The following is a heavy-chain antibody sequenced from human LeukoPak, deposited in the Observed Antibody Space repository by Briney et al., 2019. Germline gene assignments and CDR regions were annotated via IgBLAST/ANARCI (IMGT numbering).Heavy chain of an antibody. CDR2: IWYDGSNK. Sequence: PGRSLRLSCAASGFTFSSYGMHWVRQAPGKGLEWVAVIWYDGSNKYYADSVKGRFTISRDNSKNTLYLQMNSLRAEDTAVYYCASHQAGSIAALWGQGTLVTVSS. J-gene: IGHJ4*02. D-gene: IGHD6-6*01. V-gene: IGHV3-33*01. CDR1: GFTFSSYG. CDR3: ASHQAGSIAAL.